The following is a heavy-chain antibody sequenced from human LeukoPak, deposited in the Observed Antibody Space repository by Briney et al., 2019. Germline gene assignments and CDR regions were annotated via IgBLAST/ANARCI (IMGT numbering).Heavy chain of an antibody. CDR2: INWHGGRT. CDR3: AKDLKGFDY. Sequence: GGSLRLSCAASGFTFDDYGMSWVRQAPGKGPEWVSGINWHGGRTGYADSVKGRLTTSRDNAKNSLYLQMNSLRAEDTALYYCAKDLKGFDYWGQGTLVTVSS. CDR1: GFTFDDYG. J-gene: IGHJ4*02. V-gene: IGHV3-20*04.